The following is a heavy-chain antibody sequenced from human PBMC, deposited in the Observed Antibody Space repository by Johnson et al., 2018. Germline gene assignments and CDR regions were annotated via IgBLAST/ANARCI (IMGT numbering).Heavy chain of an antibody. D-gene: IGHD5-24*01. CDR1: GFTFRDYY. CDR2: SGRSGSVV. Sequence: QVQLQESVGGLVKPGESXRLSCAASGFTFRDYYMGWVRQAPGKGLEWLSYSGRSGSVVGYTDSVKGRFTISRDDGKNSMYLQMNSLRVGDTAVYYCVRGEVETATIRYGMDVWGKGTTVTVSS. J-gene: IGHJ6*03. V-gene: IGHV3-11*01. CDR3: VRGEVETATIRYGMDV.